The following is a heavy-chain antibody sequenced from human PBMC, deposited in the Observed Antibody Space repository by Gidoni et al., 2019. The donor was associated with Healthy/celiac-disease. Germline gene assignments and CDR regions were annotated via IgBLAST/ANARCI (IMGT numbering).Heavy chain of an antibody. CDR2: IKSKTDGWTT. CDR1: GFTFRNAW. Sequence: EVQLVESGGGLVKHGGSLRLSCAASGFTFRNAWMNWVRQAPGKGLEWVGRIKSKTDGWTTDYAAPVTGRFTISRDDSKNTLYLQMNSLKTEDTAVYYCTTEIFPKPAFDIWGQGTMVTVSS. D-gene: IGHD2-21*01. V-gene: IGHV3-15*07. J-gene: IGHJ3*02. CDR3: TTEIFPKPAFDI.